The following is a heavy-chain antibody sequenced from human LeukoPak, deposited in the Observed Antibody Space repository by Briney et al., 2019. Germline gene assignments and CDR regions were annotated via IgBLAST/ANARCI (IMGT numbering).Heavy chain of an antibody. V-gene: IGHV3-48*01. Sequence: GGSLRLSCAASGFTFSSYSMNRVRPAPGKGLEWVSYISSSSSTIYYADSVKGRFNISRDNAKNSLYLQMNSLRAEDTAVYYCARPRDGYYYDSSGYYWWGQGTLVTVSS. CDR2: ISSSSSTI. J-gene: IGHJ4*02. CDR1: GFTFSSYS. CDR3: ARPRDGYYYDSSGYYW. D-gene: IGHD3-22*01.